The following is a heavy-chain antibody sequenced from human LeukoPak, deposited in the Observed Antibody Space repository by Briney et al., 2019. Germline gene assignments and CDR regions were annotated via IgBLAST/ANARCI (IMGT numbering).Heavy chain of an antibody. CDR1: GGSITSSNYF. Sequence: SETLSLTCTVSGGSITSSNYFWGWIRQSPGKGLEWIGSIYYSGSTYYNPSLKSRVTISVETSKIQFSLKLSSVTAADSAVYYCARDSCSSTSCRRKFDNWGQGTLVTVSS. D-gene: IGHD2-2*01. CDR3: ARDSCSSTSCRRKFDN. CDR2: IYYSGST. J-gene: IGHJ4*02. V-gene: IGHV4-39*07.